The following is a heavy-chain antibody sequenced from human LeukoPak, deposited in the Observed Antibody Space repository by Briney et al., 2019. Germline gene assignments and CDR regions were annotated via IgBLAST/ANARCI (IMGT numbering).Heavy chain of an antibody. J-gene: IGHJ3*02. CDR1: GYTFASFD. V-gene: IGHV1-8*01. CDR2: MNPNSGNT. Sequence: GASVKVSCKASGYTFASFDLNWVRQAPGQGLEWMGWMNPNSGNTGYAQKFQGRVTMTWNTSISTAYMELRSLRSEDTAVYYCASSQLLDGGYDNAFDIWGQGTMVTVSS. D-gene: IGHD2-2*01. CDR3: ASSQLLDGGYDNAFDI.